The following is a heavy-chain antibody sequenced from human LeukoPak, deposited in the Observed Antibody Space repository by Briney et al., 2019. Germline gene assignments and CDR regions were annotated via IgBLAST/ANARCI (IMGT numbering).Heavy chain of an antibody. CDR1: GGSFSGYY. CDR2: INHSGST. J-gene: IGHJ6*02. D-gene: IGHD4-17*01. CDR3: ARGNYGDYYGGMNV. Sequence: KPSETLSLTCAVYGGSFSGYYWSWIRQPPGKGLEWIGEINHSGSTNYNPSLKSRVTISVDTSKNQFSLKLSSVTAADTAVYYCARGNYGDYYGGMNVWGQGTTVTVSS. V-gene: IGHV4-34*01.